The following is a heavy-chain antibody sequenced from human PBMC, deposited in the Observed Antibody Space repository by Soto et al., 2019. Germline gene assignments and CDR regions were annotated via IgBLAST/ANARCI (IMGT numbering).Heavy chain of an antibody. Sequence: SVKVSCKASGGTFSSYAISWVRQAPGQGLEWMGGIIPIFGTANYAQKFQGRVTITAGKSTSTAYMELSSLRSEDTAVYYCARHYYDSSGSPYYFDYWGQGTLVTVSS. J-gene: IGHJ4*02. CDR1: GGTFSSYA. CDR2: IIPIFGTA. CDR3: ARHYYDSSGSPYYFDY. D-gene: IGHD3-22*01. V-gene: IGHV1-69*06.